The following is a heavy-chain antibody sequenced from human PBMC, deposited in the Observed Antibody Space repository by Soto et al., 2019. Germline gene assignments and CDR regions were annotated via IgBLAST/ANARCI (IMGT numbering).Heavy chain of an antibody. D-gene: IGHD3-9*01. J-gene: IGHJ6*02. Sequence: GGSLRLSCAASGFTFSSYAMSWVRQAPGKGLEWVSAISGSGGSTYYADSVKGRFTISRDNSKNTLYLQMNSLRAEDTAVYYCARDSYDILTGYFLDYYYGMDVWGQGTTVTVSS. V-gene: IGHV3-23*01. CDR3: ARDSYDILTGYFLDYYYGMDV. CDR1: GFTFSSYA. CDR2: ISGSGGST.